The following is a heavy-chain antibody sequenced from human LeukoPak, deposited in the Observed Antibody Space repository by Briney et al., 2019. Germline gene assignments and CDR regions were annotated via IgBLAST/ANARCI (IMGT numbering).Heavy chain of an antibody. CDR3: ARKKVEPDRYFDY. Sequence: ASVKVSCKASGYTFTSNTMAWVRQAPGQGLELMGWINTNTGNPTYAQDFTGRFVFSLDTSVSTAYLQISSLKAEDTAVYYCARKKVEPDRYFDYWGQGTLVTVSS. CDR2: INTNTGNP. V-gene: IGHV7-4-1*02. CDR1: GYTFTSNT. D-gene: IGHD1-14*01. J-gene: IGHJ4*02.